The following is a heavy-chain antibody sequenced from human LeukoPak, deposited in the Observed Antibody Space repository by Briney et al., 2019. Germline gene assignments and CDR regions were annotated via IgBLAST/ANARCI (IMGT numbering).Heavy chain of an antibody. Sequence: GGSLRLSYVASEFTFSNYWIHWVRQPPGKGLVWVSRIRYDGIVTNYADSVEGRFTISRDNAKDTVHLQMNSLRDDDTAVYYCARANPADFNLWGRGTLVTVSS. V-gene: IGHV3-74*01. CDR1: EFTFSNYW. D-gene: IGHD1-14*01. CDR3: ARANPADFNL. J-gene: IGHJ2*01. CDR2: IRYDGIVT.